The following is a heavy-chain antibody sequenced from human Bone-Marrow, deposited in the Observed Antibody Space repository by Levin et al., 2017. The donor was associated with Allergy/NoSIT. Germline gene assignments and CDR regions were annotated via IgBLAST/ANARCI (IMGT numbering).Heavy chain of an antibody. CDR3: ARAGNHGYSSNWLLDY. CDR2: IYSDGRT. Sequence: GESLKISCAVSRVTISGHYFSWVRQAPGKGLEWVSLIYSDGRTFYADSVKGRFTISRDNAKNTLSLQMNSLRADDTAVYYCARAGNHGYSSNWLLDYWGQGTLVTVSS. CDR1: RVTISGHY. V-gene: IGHV3-53*01. D-gene: IGHD6-13*01. J-gene: IGHJ4*02.